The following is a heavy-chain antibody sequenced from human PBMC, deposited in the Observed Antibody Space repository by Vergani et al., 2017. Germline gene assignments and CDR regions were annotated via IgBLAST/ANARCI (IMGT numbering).Heavy chain of an antibody. J-gene: IGHJ4*02. CDR1: GFTFDDYT. D-gene: IGHD6-13*01. CDR3: AKGTRIAAAGKEYYFDY. V-gene: IGHV3-43*01. Sequence: EVQLVESGGVVVQPGGSLRLSCAASGFTFDDYTMHWVRQAPGKGLEWVSLISWDGGSTYYADSVKGLFTISRDNSKNTLYLQMNSLRAEDTAVYYCAKGTRIAAAGKEYYFDYWGQGTLVTVSS. CDR2: ISWDGGST.